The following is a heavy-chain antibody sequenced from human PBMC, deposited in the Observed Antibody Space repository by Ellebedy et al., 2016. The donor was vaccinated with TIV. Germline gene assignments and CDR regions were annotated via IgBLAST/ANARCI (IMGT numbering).Heavy chain of an antibody. CDR1: GGTFSSYA. Sequence: SVKVSCXASGGTFSSYAISWVRQAPGQGLEWMGGIIPIFGTANYAQKFQGRVTITADESTSTAYMELSILRSEDTAVYYCARGNYDSSGYHYDAFDIWGQGTMVTVSS. J-gene: IGHJ3*02. CDR3: ARGNYDSSGYHYDAFDI. CDR2: IIPIFGTA. V-gene: IGHV1-69*13. D-gene: IGHD3-22*01.